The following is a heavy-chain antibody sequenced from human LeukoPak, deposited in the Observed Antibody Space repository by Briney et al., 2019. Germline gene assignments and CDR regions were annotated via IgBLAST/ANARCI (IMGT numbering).Heavy chain of an antibody. Sequence: SETLSLTCTVSGGSISSYYWSWIRQPAGKGLEWIGRIYTSGSTNYNPSLKSRVTMSVDTSKNQFSLKLSSVTAADTAVYYCARDFYDILTGSWDWFNPWGQGTLVTVSS. CDR1: GGSISSYY. CDR2: IYTSGST. CDR3: ARDFYDILTGSWDWFNP. J-gene: IGHJ5*02. D-gene: IGHD3-9*01. V-gene: IGHV4-4*07.